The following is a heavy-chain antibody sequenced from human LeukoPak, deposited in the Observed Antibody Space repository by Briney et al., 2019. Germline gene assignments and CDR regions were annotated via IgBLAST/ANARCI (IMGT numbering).Heavy chain of an antibody. V-gene: IGHV4-34*01. CDR2: INHSGST. CDR1: GGSFSGYY. J-gene: IGHJ6*04. D-gene: IGHD3-10*01. CDR3: AKLNLYYYGSGSYYPYYYYGMDV. Sequence: SETLSFTCAVYGGSFSGYYWSWIRQPPGKGLEWIGEINHSGSTNYNPSLKSRVTISVDTSKNQFSLKLSSVTAADTAVYYCAKLNLYYYGSGSYYPYYYYGMDVWGKGTTVTVSS.